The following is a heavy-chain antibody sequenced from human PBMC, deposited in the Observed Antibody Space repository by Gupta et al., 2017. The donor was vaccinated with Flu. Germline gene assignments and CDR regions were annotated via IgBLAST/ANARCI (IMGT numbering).Heavy chain of an antibody. CDR2: ITNSGEST. D-gene: IGHD6-19*01. CDR3: AKPGSSDWQYFQN. Sequence: EGKLLASGGGLVQPGGSLRLSCAASGFTFNSHGMRWVRQAPGKGLEWVSGITNSGESTYYADSVKGRFTISRDNSKNTLYLEMSSLRVEDTGVYFCAKPGSSDWQYFQNWGQGTLVTVSS. CDR1: GFTFNSHG. J-gene: IGHJ1*01. V-gene: IGHV3-23*01.